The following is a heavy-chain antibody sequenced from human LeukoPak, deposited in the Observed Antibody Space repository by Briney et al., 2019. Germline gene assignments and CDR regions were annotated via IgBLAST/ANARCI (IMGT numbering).Heavy chain of an antibody. Sequence: GGSLRLSCAASGFTFSGSAMHWVRQASGKGLEWVGRIRSKANSHATAYAASVKGRFTISRDDSKNTAYLQMNSLKTEDTAVYYCTRHDYYGSGSYYKDYWGQGTLVTVSS. J-gene: IGHJ4*02. CDR3: TRHDYYGSGSYYKDY. V-gene: IGHV3-73*01. CDR1: GFTFSGSA. CDR2: IRSKANSHAT. D-gene: IGHD3-10*01.